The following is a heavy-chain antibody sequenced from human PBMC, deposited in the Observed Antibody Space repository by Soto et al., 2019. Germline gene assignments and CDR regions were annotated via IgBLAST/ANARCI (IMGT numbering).Heavy chain of an antibody. Sequence: PGGSLRLSCAASGFTVSSNYMSWVRQAPGKGLEWVSVIYSGGSTYYADSVKGRFTISRDNSKNTLYLQMNSLRAEDTAVYYCARVLLLKLEPDAFDIWGQGTMVTVSS. CDR1: GFTVSSNY. V-gene: IGHV3-66*01. J-gene: IGHJ3*02. CDR3: ARVLLLKLEPDAFDI. D-gene: IGHD1-1*01. CDR2: IYSGGST.